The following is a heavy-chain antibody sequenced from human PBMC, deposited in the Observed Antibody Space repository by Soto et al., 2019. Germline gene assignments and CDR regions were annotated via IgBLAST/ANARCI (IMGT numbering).Heavy chain of an antibody. Sequence: QVQLVESGGRVVQPGRSLRLSCAASGFIFNRYAIHWVRQTPGKGLEWVAVISKDGSVQYYADSVRGRFIISRDKSKDTVYLEMNSLRAEDPAVFYCARSRSGAVPDSFGYWGQGTLVTVSS. J-gene: IGHJ4*02. D-gene: IGHD3-3*01. V-gene: IGHV3-30-3*01. CDR2: ISKDGSVQ. CDR3: ARSRSGAVPDSFGY. CDR1: GFIFNRYA.